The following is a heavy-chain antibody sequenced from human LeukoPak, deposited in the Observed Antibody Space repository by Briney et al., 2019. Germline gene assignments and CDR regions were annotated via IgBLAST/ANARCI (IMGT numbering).Heavy chain of an antibody. Sequence: GGSLRLSCAASKFTFGAYSVNWVRQAPGKGLEWVSSISHSGTPTYYADSVKGRFTISRDNSKNTLYLQMNSLRAEDTAVYYCAKDQYYYGSGSHKGAFDYWGQGTLVTVSS. CDR2: ISHSGTPT. J-gene: IGHJ4*02. D-gene: IGHD3-10*01. CDR1: KFTFGAYS. V-gene: IGHV3-23*01. CDR3: AKDQYYYGSGSHKGAFDY.